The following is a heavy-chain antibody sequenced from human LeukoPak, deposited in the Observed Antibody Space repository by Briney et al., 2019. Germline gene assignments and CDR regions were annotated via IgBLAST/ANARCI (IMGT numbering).Heavy chain of an antibody. J-gene: IGHJ4*02. CDR1: GYTFTSYD. V-gene: IGHV1-8*03. CDR3: ARGRSTGYPYYFEY. CDR2: MNPNSGST. D-gene: IGHD5-12*01. Sequence: APVKVSCKASGYTFTSYDINWVRQATAQGLEWMGWMNPNSGSTGYAQKFQGRVTITRNTSISTAYMELSGLRSEDTAVYYCARGRSTGYPYYFEYWGQGTLVSVSS.